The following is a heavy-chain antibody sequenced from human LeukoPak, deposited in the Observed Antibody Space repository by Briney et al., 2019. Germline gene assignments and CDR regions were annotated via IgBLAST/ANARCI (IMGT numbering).Heavy chain of an antibody. V-gene: IGHV4-34*01. D-gene: IGHD3-3*01. CDR2: INHSGST. J-gene: IGHJ4*02. CDR3: ARGYDFWSGSFDY. CDR1: GGSFSGYY. Sequence: SETLSLTCAVYGGSFSGYYWSWIRQPPGKGLEWIGEINHSGSTNYNPSLKSRVTISVDTSKNQFSLKLSSVTAADTAVYYCARGYDFWSGSFDYWGQGILATVSS.